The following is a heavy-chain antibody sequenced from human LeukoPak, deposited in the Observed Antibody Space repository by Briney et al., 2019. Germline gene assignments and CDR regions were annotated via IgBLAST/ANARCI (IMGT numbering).Heavy chain of an antibody. Sequence: ASVKVSCKASGYIFTNHHVHWVRQAPGQGLQWIGMIIPSDGRTTFAQDFQGRVTMSKDMSTSEVFMELNSLRSEDTAMYYCARVGGWYQYYLDFWGQGTLVTVSS. CDR3: ARVGGWYQYYLDF. J-gene: IGHJ4*02. CDR1: GYIFTNHH. V-gene: IGHV1-46*01. CDR2: IIPSDGRT. D-gene: IGHD6-19*01.